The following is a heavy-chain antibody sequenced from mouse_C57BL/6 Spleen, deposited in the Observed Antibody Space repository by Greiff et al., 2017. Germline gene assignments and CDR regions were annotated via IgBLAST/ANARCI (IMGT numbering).Heavy chain of an antibody. CDR3: ARSESSYYAMDY. V-gene: IGHV7-3*01. CDR1: GFTFTDYY. Sequence: EVKLVESGGGLVQPGGSLSLSCEASGFTFTDYYMSWVRQPPGKALEWLGFIRNKANRYTTEYSVSVKGRFTISRDNSQSILYLQMNALRAEDSATYYCARSESSYYAMDYWGQGTSVTVSS. CDR2: IRNKANRYTT. J-gene: IGHJ4*01.